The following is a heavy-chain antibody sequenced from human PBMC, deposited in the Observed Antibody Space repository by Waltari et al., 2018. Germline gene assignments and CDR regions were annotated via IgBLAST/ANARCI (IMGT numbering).Heavy chain of an antibody. Sequence: QVQLQESGPGLVKPSETLSLTCTVSGGSISSHYWSWIRQPPGKGLEWIGYIYYSGSTNYNPTIKSRVTISVDTSKNQFSLKLSSVTAADTAVYYCARVGSRTYNAFDIWGQGTMVTVSS. V-gene: IGHV4-59*11. D-gene: IGHD2-21*01. CDR3: ARVGSRTYNAFDI. CDR1: GGSISSHY. J-gene: IGHJ3*02. CDR2: IYYSGST.